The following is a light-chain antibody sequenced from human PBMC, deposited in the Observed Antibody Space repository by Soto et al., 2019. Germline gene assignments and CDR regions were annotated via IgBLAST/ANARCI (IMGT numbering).Light chain of an antibody. CDR2: VVS. CDR1: SSDVGGYSY. V-gene: IGLV2-14*01. Sequence: QSVLTQPASVSGSPGQSITISCTGTSSDVGGYSYVSWYQQHPGKAPKLMIYVVSNRPSGVSNRFSGSKSGNTASLTISGLQAEDEADYYCNSYTSSSNPYVFGTGTKVTVL. J-gene: IGLJ1*01. CDR3: NSYTSSSNPYV.